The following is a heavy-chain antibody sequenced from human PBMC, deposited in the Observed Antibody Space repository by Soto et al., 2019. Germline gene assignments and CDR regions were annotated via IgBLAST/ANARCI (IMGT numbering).Heavy chain of an antibody. CDR1: GFSFSTHG. CDR2: IVNDGSEQ. CDR3: ARDGLYVDTGLDL. D-gene: IGHD3-10*02. V-gene: IGHV3-33*01. Sequence: QVQLVESGGGVVRPGRSLRLSCAATGFSFSTHGMHWVRQAPGTGLEWVAVIVNDGSEQQYADSVKGRFTISRDNARNILYLQMNNLRAEDTALYYCARDGLYVDTGLDLWGQGTRVTVSS. J-gene: IGHJ5*02.